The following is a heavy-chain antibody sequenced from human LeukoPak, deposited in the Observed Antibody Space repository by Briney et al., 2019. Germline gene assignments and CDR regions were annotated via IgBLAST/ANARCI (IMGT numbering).Heavy chain of an antibody. CDR3: ARTYSSGWYPFSGMDV. Sequence: SETLSLTCTVSGGSISSSSYYWGWIRQPPGKGLEWIGSIYYSGSTYYNPSLKSRVTISVDTSKNQFSLNLSSVTAADTAVYYCARTYSSGWYPFSGMDVWGQGTTVIVSS. CDR1: GGSISSSSYY. D-gene: IGHD6-19*01. CDR2: IYYSGST. J-gene: IGHJ6*02. V-gene: IGHV4-39*01.